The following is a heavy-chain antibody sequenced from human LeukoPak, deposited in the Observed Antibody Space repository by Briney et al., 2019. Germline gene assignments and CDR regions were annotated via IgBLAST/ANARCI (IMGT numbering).Heavy chain of an antibody. V-gene: IGHV3-49*03. CDR3: TREIEYGYYDSSGYYFY. Sequence: GGSLRLSCTASGFTFGDYAMSWFRQAPGKGLEWVGFIRSKAYGGTTEYAASVKGRFTISRDDSKSIAYLQMNSLKTEDTAVYYCTREIEYGYYDSSGYYFYWGQGTLVTVSS. CDR2: IRSKAYGGTT. J-gene: IGHJ4*02. CDR1: GFTFGDYA. D-gene: IGHD3-22*01.